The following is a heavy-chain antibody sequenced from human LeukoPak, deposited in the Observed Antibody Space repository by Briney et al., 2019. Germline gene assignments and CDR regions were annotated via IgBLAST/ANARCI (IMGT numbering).Heavy chain of an antibody. Sequence: PGGSLRLSCAASGFTFSRYSMNWVRQAPGKGLEWVAVISYDGSNKYYADSVKGRFTISRDNSKNTLYLQMNSLRAEDTAVYYCAREGYGDYSFDYWGQGTLVTVSS. V-gene: IGHV3-30*03. D-gene: IGHD4-17*01. J-gene: IGHJ4*02. CDR2: ISYDGSNK. CDR3: AREGYGDYSFDY. CDR1: GFTFSRYS.